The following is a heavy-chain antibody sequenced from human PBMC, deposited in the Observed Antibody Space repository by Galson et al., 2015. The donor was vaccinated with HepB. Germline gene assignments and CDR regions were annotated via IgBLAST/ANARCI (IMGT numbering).Heavy chain of an antibody. CDR1: GGSISSYY. J-gene: IGHJ6*02. V-gene: IGHV4-59*01. Sequence: SETLSLTCTVSGGSISSYYWSWIRQPPGKGLEWIGYIYYSGSTNYNPSLKSRVTISVDTSKNQFSLKLSSVTAADTAVYYCASTLVATTEPYYYYGIDVWGQGTTVTVSS. D-gene: IGHD5-12*01. CDR2: IYYSGST. CDR3: ASTLVATTEPYYYYGIDV.